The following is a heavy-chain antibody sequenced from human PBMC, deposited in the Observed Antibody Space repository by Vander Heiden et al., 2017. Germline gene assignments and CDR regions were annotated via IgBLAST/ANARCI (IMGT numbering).Heavy chain of an antibody. CDR3: AKGRIDFWSGYLYY. D-gene: IGHD3-3*01. Sequence: EVQLLESGGGLVRPGGSLRLSFAASGCTCSSYAMSWVGQAPGKGLEWVSAISGSGGSTYYADSVKGRFTISRDNSKNTLYLQMTSLRAEDTAVYYCAKGRIDFWSGYLYYWGQGPLVTVSS. CDR1: GCTCSSYA. CDR2: ISGSGGST. V-gene: IGHV3-23*01. J-gene: IGHJ4*02.